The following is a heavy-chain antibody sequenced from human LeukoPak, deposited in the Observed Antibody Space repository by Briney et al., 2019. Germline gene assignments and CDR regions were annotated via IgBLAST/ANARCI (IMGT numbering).Heavy chain of an antibody. D-gene: IGHD3-10*01. J-gene: IGHJ6*03. CDR3: ARGGGPWFGEVYYYYYYMDV. Sequence: GASVKVSCKASGYTFTSYYMHWVRQAPGQGLEWMGIINPSGGSTSYAQKFQGRVTMTRDMSTSTVYMELSSLRSEDTAVYYCARGGGPWFGEVYYYYYYMDVWGKGTTVTISS. CDR2: INPSGGST. V-gene: IGHV1-46*01. CDR1: GYTFTSYY.